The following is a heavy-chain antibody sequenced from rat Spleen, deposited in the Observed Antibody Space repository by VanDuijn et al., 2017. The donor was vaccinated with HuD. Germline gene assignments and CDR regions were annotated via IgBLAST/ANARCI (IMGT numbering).Heavy chain of an antibody. CDR3: ARGRYTTDYYYPNWFAY. Sequence: QVQLKESGPGLVQPSETLSLTCTVSGFSLTSYNVHWVRQPPGKGLEWMGVMWSGGSTDYNSALKTRLSISRDTSKSQVFLKMNSLQTEDTAMYFCARGRYTTDYYYPNWFAYWGPGTLVTVSS. J-gene: IGHJ3*01. CDR2: MWSGGST. D-gene: IGHD1-6*01. V-gene: IGHV2-45*01. CDR1: GFSLTSYN.